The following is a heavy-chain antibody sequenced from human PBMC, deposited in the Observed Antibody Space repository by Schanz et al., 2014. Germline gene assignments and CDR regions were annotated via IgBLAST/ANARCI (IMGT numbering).Heavy chain of an antibody. CDR1: GFPFSDYF. J-gene: IGHJ4*02. CDR2: IGNGGVTI. V-gene: IGHV3-11*04. D-gene: IGHD3-3*01. CDR3: VRDSFCAFDY. Sequence: QVQLVESGGGVVQPGWSLRLSCTASGFPFSDYFMAWIRQPPGRGLEWVSYIGNGGVTIYYADSVKGRFTMSRDNAKNSVFLQMNSLRAEDTAVYYCVRDSFCAFDYWGQGTLVTVSS.